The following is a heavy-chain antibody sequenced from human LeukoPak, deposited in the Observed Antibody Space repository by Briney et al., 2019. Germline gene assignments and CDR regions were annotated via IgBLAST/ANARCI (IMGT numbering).Heavy chain of an antibody. CDR2: ITTSSRYI. V-gene: IGHV3-21*06. Sequence: GGSLRLSCAASRFTFSSYSLNWVRQAPGKGLEGVSSITTSSRYIYYADSVKGRFTISRDNANNLLYLQMNSLRAEDTAVYYCARDYSPPHYFDSSGYFDSWGQGTLVTVSS. CDR3: ARDYSPPHYFDSSGYFDS. D-gene: IGHD3-22*01. CDR1: RFTFSSYS. J-gene: IGHJ4*02.